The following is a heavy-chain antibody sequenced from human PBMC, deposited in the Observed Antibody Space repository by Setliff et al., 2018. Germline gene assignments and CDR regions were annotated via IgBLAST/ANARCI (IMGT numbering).Heavy chain of an antibody. V-gene: IGHV3-23*01. CDR3: AKAASPLFGILGVEYHFDS. D-gene: IGHD3-3*01. CDR2: IHVSGGST. CDR1: TFTFSKYA. Sequence: GGSLRLSCVASTFTFSKYAVTWVRQAPGKGLEWVSSIHVSGGSTYYADSVKGRFTISRDSSKNTLYLQMDSLRAEDTAVYYCAKAASPLFGILGVEYHFDSWGQGKLVTSPQ. J-gene: IGHJ4*02.